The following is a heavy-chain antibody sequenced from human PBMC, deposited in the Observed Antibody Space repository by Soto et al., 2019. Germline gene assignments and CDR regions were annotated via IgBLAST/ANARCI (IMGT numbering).Heavy chain of an antibody. J-gene: IGHJ5*02. CDR3: ARHPSASDWNYGNNWFDP. CDR1: GDSITCHRYH. Sequence: PSKTLSLISTVSGDSITCHRYHWGWIRHPTRKGLEWIGSISYSGSTYFNPSLKSRVTISVDTSKNLFSLNRSSVTAADTAIYYCARHPSASDWNYGNNWFDPWGQGTHVTVSS. V-gene: IGHV4-39*01. CDR2: ISYSGST. D-gene: IGHD1-7*01.